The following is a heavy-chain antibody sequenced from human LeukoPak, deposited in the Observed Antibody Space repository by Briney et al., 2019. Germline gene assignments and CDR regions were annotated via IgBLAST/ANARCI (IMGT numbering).Heavy chain of an antibody. CDR1: GGTFSSYA. Sequence: ASVKVSCKASGGTFSSYAISWVRQAPGQGLEWLGGIISISPTANYAQKFQDRVTMNMDESTTTAFMELSSLRSGDTAVYYCARGRVSGTTLVTWFDTWGQGTLVTVSS. V-gene: IGHV1-69*05. D-gene: IGHD5-18*01. J-gene: IGHJ5*02. CDR3: ARGRVSGTTLVTWFDT. CDR2: IISISPTA.